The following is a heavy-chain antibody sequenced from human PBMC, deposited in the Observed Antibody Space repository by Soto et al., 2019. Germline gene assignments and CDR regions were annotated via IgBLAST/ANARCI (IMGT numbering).Heavy chain of an antibody. CDR2: ISYDGSNK. CDR1: GFTFSSYA. V-gene: IGHV3-30-3*01. CDR3: ARTPYSGYEEYYFDY. D-gene: IGHD5-12*01. J-gene: IGHJ4*02. Sequence: QVQLVESGGGVVQPGRSLRLSCAASGFTFSSYAMHWVRQAPGKGLEWVAVISYDGSNKYYADSVKGRFTISRDNSKYTLYLQMNSLRAEDTAVYYCARTPYSGYEEYYFDYWGQGTLVTVSS.